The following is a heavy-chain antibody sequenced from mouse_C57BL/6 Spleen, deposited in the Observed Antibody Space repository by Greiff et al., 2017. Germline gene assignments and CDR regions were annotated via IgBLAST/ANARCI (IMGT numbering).Heavy chain of an antibody. CDR3: AKNGGYDYDHFAY. CDR1: GYTFTDYY. CDR2: IYPGSGNT. D-gene: IGHD2-4*01. J-gene: IGHJ3*01. Sequence: QVQLQQSGAELVRPGASVKLSCKASGYTFTDYYINWVKQRPGQGLEWIARIYPGSGNTYYNEKFKGKATLTAEKSSSTAYMQLSSLTSEDSAVYFCAKNGGYDYDHFAYWGQGTLVTVSA. V-gene: IGHV1-76*01.